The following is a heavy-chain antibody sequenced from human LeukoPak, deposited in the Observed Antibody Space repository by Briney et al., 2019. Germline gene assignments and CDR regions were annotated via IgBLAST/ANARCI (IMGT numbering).Heavy chain of an antibody. CDR3: ARDSTYYYASGSSGPHYFDY. Sequence: GGSLRLSCAASGFTFSTYAMHWVRQAPGKGLEWVAVISYDGSNTYYADSVKSRFTISRDNSKNTMYLQLNSLRAEDTAVYYCARDSTYYYASGSSGPHYFDYWGQGTLVTVSS. D-gene: IGHD3-10*01. J-gene: IGHJ4*02. CDR2: ISYDGSNT. V-gene: IGHV3-30*01. CDR1: GFTFSTYA.